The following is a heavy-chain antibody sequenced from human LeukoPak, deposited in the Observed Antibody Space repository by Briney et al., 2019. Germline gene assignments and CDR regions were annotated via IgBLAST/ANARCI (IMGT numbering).Heavy chain of an antibody. J-gene: IGHJ4*02. CDR3: AAGTAADF. V-gene: IGHV3-11*03. D-gene: IGHD6-13*01. CDR2: ISTSGSYT. Sequence: GGSLRLSCVVSGIPFSDYYMNWIRQAPGKGLEWISYISTSGSYTDYAHSVKGRFTISRDDAKSSLYLQMDSLRLEDTAVYYCAAGTAADFWGQGTLVTVSS. CDR1: GIPFSDYY.